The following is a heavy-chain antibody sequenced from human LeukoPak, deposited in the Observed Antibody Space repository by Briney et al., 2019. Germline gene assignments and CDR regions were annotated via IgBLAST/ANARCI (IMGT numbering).Heavy chain of an antibody. CDR1: GFTFSIYD. J-gene: IGHJ4*02. D-gene: IGHD3-10*01. V-gene: IGHV3-23*01. CDR2: IGDSGATT. CDR3: ASFHYYGSGAYYLSY. Sequence: GGSLRLSCAASGFTFSIYDMSWVRQAPGKGLEWVSDIGDSGATTYYADSVKGRFTISRDNSKNTLYLQMSSLRAEDTAVYFCASFHYYGSGAYYLSYWGQGTLVTVSS.